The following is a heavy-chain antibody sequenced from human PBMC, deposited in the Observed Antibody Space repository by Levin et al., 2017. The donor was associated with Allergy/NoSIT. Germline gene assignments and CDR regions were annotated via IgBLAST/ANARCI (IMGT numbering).Heavy chain of an antibody. CDR1: GGSISSYY. V-gene: IGHV4-59*08. CDR3: ARRLVGATFNRGFDP. J-gene: IGHJ5*02. Sequence: SETLSLTCTVSGGSISSYYWSWIRQPPGKGLEWIGYIYYSGSTNYNPSLKSRVTISVDTSKNQFSLKLSSVTAADTAVYYCARRLVGATFNRGFDPWGQGTLVTVSS. CDR2: IYYSGST. D-gene: IGHD1-26*01.